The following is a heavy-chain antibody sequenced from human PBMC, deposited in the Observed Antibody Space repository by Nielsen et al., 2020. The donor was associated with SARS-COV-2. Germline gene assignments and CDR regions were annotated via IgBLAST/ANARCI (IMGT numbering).Heavy chain of an antibody. Sequence: SETLSLTCTVSGGSVSSGSYYWSWIRQPPGKGLEWIGYIYYSGSTNYNPSLKSRVTISVDTSKNQFSLKLSSVTAADTAVYYCARGRPYYDFWSGYYNRPNTYYFDYWGQGTLVTVSS. CDR2: IYYSGST. CDR1: GGSVSSGSYY. J-gene: IGHJ4*02. V-gene: IGHV4-61*01. D-gene: IGHD3-3*01. CDR3: ARGRPYYDFWSGYYNRPNTYYFDY.